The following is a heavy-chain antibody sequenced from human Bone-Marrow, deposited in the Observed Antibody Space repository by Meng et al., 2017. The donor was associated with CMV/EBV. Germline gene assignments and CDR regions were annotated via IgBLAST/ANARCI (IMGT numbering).Heavy chain of an antibody. CDR3: VRLNIWTPFDY. Sequence: GGSRRLSCATSGFTFSTYWMHWVRQAPGKGLVWVSRINPDGSSTHYADSVKGRFTISRDDDKNTLYLQMNSLRVEDTAIYYWVRLNIWTPFDYWGQGTLVTVSS. V-gene: IGHV3-74*01. D-gene: IGHD3-9*01. CDR2: INPDGSST. J-gene: IGHJ4*02. CDR1: GFTFSTYW.